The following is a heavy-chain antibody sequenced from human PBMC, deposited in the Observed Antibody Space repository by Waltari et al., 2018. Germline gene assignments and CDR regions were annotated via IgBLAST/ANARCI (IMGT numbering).Heavy chain of an antibody. V-gene: IGHV1-69*05. J-gene: IGHJ4*02. CDR2: IIPIFGTA. CDR3: ARDVRGSSSWQLRNFDY. D-gene: IGHD6-13*01. CDR1: GGTFSSYA. Sequence: QVQLVHSGAEVKKPGSSVKVSCKASGGTFSSYAISWVRQAPGQGLEWMGRIIPIFGTANYAQKFQGRVTITRDTSASTAYMELSSLRSEDTAVYYCARDVRGSSSWQLRNFDYWGQGTLVTVSS.